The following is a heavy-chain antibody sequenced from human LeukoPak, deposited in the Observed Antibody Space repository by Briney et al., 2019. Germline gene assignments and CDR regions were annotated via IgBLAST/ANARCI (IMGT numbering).Heavy chain of an antibody. Sequence: ASVKVSCKASGYTFPSYYMHWVRQAPGQGLEWMGKINPSGGSTSYAQKFQGRGTMTRDTSTSTVYMELSSLRSEDTAVYYCARSYNWNRPLDYWGQGTLVTVSS. CDR2: INPSGGST. D-gene: IGHD1-20*01. V-gene: IGHV1-46*01. CDR3: ARSYNWNRPLDY. CDR1: GYTFPSYY. J-gene: IGHJ4*02.